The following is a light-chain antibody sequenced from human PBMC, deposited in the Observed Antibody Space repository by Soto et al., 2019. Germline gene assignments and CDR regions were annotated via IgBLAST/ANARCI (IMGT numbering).Light chain of an antibody. J-gene: IGLJ1*01. CDR2: DVS. CDR1: SSDVGGYNY. CDR3: SSYTSSSTLYV. V-gene: IGLV2-14*01. Sequence: QSVLTQPASVSGSPGQSITISCTGTSSDVGGYNYVSWYQQHPGKAPKLMIYDVSNRPSGVSNRFSGSKSGNTASLTISGLQADDEDDYYCSSYTSSSTLYVFGTGTKLTVL.